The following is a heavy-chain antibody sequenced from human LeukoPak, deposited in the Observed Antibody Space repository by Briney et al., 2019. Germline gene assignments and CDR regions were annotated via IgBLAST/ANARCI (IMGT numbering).Heavy chain of an antibody. J-gene: IGHJ4*02. CDR3: AKAPVTSCRGAYCYPFDS. D-gene: IGHD2-21*01. V-gene: IGHV3-23*01. CDR1: GFTLSTYA. Sequence: GGSLRLSCAASGFTLSTYAMSWVRQIPGKGLEWVAATSSSDAGTYHADSVRGRFTISRDNSKNTLYLQMNSLRAEDAAVYFCAKAPVTSCRGAYCYPFDSWGQGTLVTVSS. CDR2: TSSSDAGT.